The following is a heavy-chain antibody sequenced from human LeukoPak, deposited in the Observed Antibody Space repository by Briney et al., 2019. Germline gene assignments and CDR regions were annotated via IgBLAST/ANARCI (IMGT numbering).Heavy chain of an antibody. V-gene: IGHV1-46*01. CDR2: INPSGGST. J-gene: IGHJ4*02. Sequence: ASVKVSCKASGYTFTTYYMHWVRQAPGQGLEWMGIINPSGGSTSYAQKFQGRVTMTRDTSTSTVYMELSSLRSEDTAVYYCARDPPVLRYFDWSASYYFDYWGQGTLVTVSS. D-gene: IGHD3-9*01. CDR3: ARDPPVLRYFDWSASYYFDY. CDR1: GYTFTTYY.